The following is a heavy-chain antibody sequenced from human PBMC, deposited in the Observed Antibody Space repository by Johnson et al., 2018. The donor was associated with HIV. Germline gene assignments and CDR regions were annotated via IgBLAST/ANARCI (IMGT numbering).Heavy chain of an antibody. CDR3: AKDSSSRMGFPGFDI. CDR2: IRYDGSEK. V-gene: IGHV3-30*02. J-gene: IGHJ3*02. CDR1: GFIFSSYG. D-gene: IGHD2-2*01. Sequence: VQLVESGGGVVQPGRSRRLSCAASGFIFSSYGMHWVRQAPGKGLEWVAFIRYDGSEKYFADSVKGRFTISRDNSKNTLYLQMSSLRLEATALYYCAKDSSSRMGFPGFDIWGPGTMVTVSS.